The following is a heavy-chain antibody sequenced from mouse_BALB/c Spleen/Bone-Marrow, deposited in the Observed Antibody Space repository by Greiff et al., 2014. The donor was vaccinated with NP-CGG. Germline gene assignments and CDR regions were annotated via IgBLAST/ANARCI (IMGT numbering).Heavy chain of an antibody. CDR3: ARKGMSTVIATAYYFDY. J-gene: IGHJ2*01. V-gene: IGHV1S132*01. CDR2: IFPGTGTT. Sequence: QVQLQQPGAELVKPGASVKLSCKTSGYTFTSYWIQWVKQRPGQGLGWIGEIFPGTGTTYYNEKFKDKATLTIDTSSSTAYMQLSSLTSEDSAVYFCARKGMSTVIATAYYFDYWGQGSTLTVSS. D-gene: IGHD2-4*01. CDR1: GYTFTSYW.